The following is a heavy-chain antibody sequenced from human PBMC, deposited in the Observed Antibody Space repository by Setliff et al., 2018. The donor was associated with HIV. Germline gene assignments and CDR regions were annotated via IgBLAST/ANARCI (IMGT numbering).Heavy chain of an antibody. CDR1: GYTFTNYA. J-gene: IGHJ3*02. V-gene: IGHV1-3*01. CDR3: ARDREYYDSSGYYYDAFDI. CDR2: INAGNGNT. D-gene: IGHD3-22*01. Sequence: ASVKVSCKASGYTFTNYAMHWVRQAPGQRLEWMGWINAGNGNTKYSQKFQGRVTITRDTSASTAYMELSSLRSEDTAVYYCARDREYYDSSGYYYDAFDIWGQGTMVTV.